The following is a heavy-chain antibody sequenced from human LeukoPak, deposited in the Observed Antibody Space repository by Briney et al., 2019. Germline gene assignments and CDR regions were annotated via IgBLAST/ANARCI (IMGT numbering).Heavy chain of an antibody. CDR2: IYYSGRT. CDR3: AGASMRALKRAAAGNDY. V-gene: IGHV4-59*01. J-gene: IGHJ4*02. Sequence: SETLSLTCTVSGGPISLYYWSWMRQPPGKGLEGIGYIYYSGRTNYNPFLKSRVTTSVHPSKNQFSLKLRSVTAAGTAVYYCAGASMRALKRAAAGNDYWGQGTLVPVSS. CDR1: GGPISLYY. D-gene: IGHD6-13*01.